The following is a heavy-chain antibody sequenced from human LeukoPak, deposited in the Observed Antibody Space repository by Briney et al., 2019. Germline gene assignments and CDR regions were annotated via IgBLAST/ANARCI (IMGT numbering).Heavy chain of an antibody. J-gene: IGHJ4*02. CDR1: GVTFGNYW. CDR2: IKEDGSVK. Sequence: GGSLRLSCAASGVTFGNYWMAWVRQAPGRGLEWVANIKEDGSVKNYVDSVRGRFTISRDNAYNSLYLEMNSLRAEDTAVYYCARDVSGGYHLFTENHRGQGTLVTVSS. D-gene: IGHD3-22*01. CDR3: ARDVSGGYHLFTENH. V-gene: IGHV3-7*04.